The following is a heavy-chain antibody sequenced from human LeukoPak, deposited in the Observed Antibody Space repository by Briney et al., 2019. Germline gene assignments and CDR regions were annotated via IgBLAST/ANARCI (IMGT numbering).Heavy chain of an antibody. CDR2: INHSGSI. V-gene: IGHV4-34*01. Sequence: PSETLSLTCGIYGGSFSGYYWTWIRQSPGKGLEWIGEINHSGSINYNPSLKSRVTISVDTSKSQFSLKLTSVTAADTAVYYCARPRYFYDGSGHTEIWGQGTPVTVSS. J-gene: IGHJ3*02. CDR3: ARPRYFYDGSGHTEI. CDR1: GGSFSGYY. D-gene: IGHD3-22*01.